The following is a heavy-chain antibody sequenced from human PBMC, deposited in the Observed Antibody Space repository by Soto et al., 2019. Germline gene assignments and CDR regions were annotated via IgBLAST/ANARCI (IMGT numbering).Heavy chain of an antibody. Sequence: SLSLNCAISVDNVSSNSAAWNWISQSPSRGLEWLGRTYYRSKWYNDYAVSVKSRITINPDTSKNQFSLQLNSVTPEDTAVYYSARGHCSSTSSYHYYCMDVWGQGTTDTVSS. CDR1: VDNVSSNSAA. V-gene: IGHV6-1*01. D-gene: IGHD2-2*01. CDR3: ARGHCSSTSSYHYYCMDV. CDR2: TYYRSKWYN. J-gene: IGHJ6*02.